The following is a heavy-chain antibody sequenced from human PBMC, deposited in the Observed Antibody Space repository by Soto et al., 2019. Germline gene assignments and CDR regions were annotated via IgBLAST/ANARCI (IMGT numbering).Heavy chain of an antibody. V-gene: IGHV3-15*01. D-gene: IGHD4-17*01. Sequence: GGSLRLSCAASGFTFSNAWMSWVRQAPGKGLEWVGRIKSKTDGGTTDYTAPVKGRFTISRDDSKNTQYLQMNNLKTENKAVIFWTPDTYGDYGATFDYLGQGTLVTVSS. CDR2: IKSKTDGGTT. CDR1: GFTFSNAW. J-gene: IGHJ4*02. CDR3: TPDTYGDYGATFDY.